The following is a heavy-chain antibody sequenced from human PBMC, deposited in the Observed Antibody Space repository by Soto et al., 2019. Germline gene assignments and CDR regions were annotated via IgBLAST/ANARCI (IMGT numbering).Heavy chain of an antibody. CDR1: GDSVSSNSAA. J-gene: IGHJ2*01. Sequence: SQTLSLTCAISGDSVSSNSAAWNWIRQSPSRGLEWLGRTYYRSKWYNDYAVSVKSRITINPDTSKNQFSLQLNSVTPEDTAVYYCERGLSLGIAEAGSYWYFDLWGRGTLVTVSS. D-gene: IGHD6-13*01. CDR2: TYYRSKWYN. V-gene: IGHV6-1*01. CDR3: ERGLSLGIAEAGSYWYFDL.